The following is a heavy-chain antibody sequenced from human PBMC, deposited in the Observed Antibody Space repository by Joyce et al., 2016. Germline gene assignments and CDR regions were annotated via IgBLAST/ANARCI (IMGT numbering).Heavy chain of an antibody. D-gene: IGHD6-13*01. CDR1: GYTFGRYD. J-gene: IGHJ6*02. V-gene: IGHV1-3*01. Sequence: QVQLVQSGAEVKEPGASVKVSCKASGYTFGRYDIHWLRQAPGQSLEWIGLINAGTGYRSYSQSFQGRVIIGRDTSASTGYTELTSLTSEDTAVYYCARKDIISWRYGLDVWGQGTTVIVSS. CDR2: INAGTGYR. CDR3: ARKDIISWRYGLDV.